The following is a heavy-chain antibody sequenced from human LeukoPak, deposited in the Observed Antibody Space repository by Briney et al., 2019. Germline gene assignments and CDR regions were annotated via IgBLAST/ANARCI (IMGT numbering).Heavy chain of an antibody. CDR3: ARGRPHGNDY. J-gene: IGHJ4*02. CDR1: GFISRDYP. V-gene: IGHV3-23*01. Sequence: GGSLRLSCAASGFISRDYPMSWVRQTPGKGLEWVSSISAGGGGIYYADSVKGRFTVSRDDSKNTLYLQMNSLRVEDTALYYCARGRPHGNDYWGQGTLVTVSS. CDR2: ISAGGGGI. D-gene: IGHD4-23*01.